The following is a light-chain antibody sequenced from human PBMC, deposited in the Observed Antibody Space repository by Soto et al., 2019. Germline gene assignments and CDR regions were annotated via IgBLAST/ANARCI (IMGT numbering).Light chain of an antibody. J-gene: IGKJ3*01. Sequence: DIQMTQSPSTLSASVGDRVTITCRASQNINDWLAWYQQKPGKAPRLLIYQASTLESGVPSRFSGSGFGTEFSLTISSLQPEDFSTYYCQQYTTSSVTFGHGANVYSK. CDR1: QNINDW. CDR3: QQYTTSSVT. CDR2: QAS. V-gene: IGKV1-5*03.